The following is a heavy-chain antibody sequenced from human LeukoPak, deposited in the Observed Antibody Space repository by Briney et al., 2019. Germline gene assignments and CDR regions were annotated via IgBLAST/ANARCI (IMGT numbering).Heavy chain of an antibody. CDR3: ARGDGYCSSTSCYVYFYYGMDV. Sequence: GGSLRLSCAASGFTFSSYWMNWVRQAPGKGLVWVSRIASDGSSTTYADSVKGRFSISRDNAKNTLYLQMNSLRAEDTAVYYCARGDGYCSSTSCYVYFYYGMDVWGQGTTVTVSS. D-gene: IGHD2-2*01. CDR1: GFTFSSYW. J-gene: IGHJ6*02. V-gene: IGHV3-74*01. CDR2: IASDGSST.